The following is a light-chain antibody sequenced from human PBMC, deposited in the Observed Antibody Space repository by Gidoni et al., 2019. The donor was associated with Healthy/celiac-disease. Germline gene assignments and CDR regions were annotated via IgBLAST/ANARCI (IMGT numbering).Light chain of an antibody. Sequence: QSALTQPASVSGSPGPSITISCTGTSSDVGGYNSVSWYQQHPGKAPKLMIYDVSNRPSGVSNRFSGSKSGNTASLTISGLQAEDEADYYCSSYTSSSTYVFGTGTKVTVL. CDR1: SSDVGGYNS. CDR2: DVS. CDR3: SSYTSSSTYV. J-gene: IGLJ1*01. V-gene: IGLV2-14*03.